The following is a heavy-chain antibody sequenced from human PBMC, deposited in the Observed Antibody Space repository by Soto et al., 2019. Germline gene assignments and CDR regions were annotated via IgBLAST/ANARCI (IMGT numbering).Heavy chain of an antibody. D-gene: IGHD3-22*01. CDR3: ARGRITGYYDSSDPRNAFDI. J-gene: IGHJ3*02. Sequence: GGSLRLSCATSGFTFSSYWMSWVRQAPGKGLEWVANIKQDGSEKYYVDSVKGRFTISRDNAKNSLYLQMNSLRAEDTAVYYCARGRITGYYDSSDPRNAFDIWGQGTMVTV. V-gene: IGHV3-7*03. CDR1: GFTFSSYW. CDR2: IKQDGSEK.